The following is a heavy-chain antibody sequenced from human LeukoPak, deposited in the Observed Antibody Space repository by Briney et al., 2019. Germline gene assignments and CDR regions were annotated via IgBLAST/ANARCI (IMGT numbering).Heavy chain of an antibody. D-gene: IGHD2-21*02. CDR1: GFTFSDYY. CDR2: IRSSGSTT. CDR3: ARAVVVVTATPPTTYYFDY. Sequence: GGSLRLSCAASGFTFSDYYMSWIRQAPGKGLEWVSYIRSSGSTTYYADSVKGRFTISRDNAKNSLYLQMNSLRAEDTAVYYCARAVVVVTATPPTTYYFDYWGQGTLVTVSS. V-gene: IGHV3-11*01. J-gene: IGHJ4*02.